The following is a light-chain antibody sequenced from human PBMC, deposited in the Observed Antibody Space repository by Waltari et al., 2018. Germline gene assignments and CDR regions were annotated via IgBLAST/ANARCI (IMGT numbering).Light chain of an antibody. CDR1: SSDVGSFTL. CDR3: CSHAGSTTFRV. Sequence: QSALTQPASVSGSPGQSITISCTGTSSDVGSFTLVSWYQHHPGKAPTLLIYEVTKPPSGVSNRFSGSKSTNTASLTISGLQAEDEADYYCCSHAGSTTFRVFGGGTKLTVL. J-gene: IGLJ3*02. V-gene: IGLV2-23*02. CDR2: EVT.